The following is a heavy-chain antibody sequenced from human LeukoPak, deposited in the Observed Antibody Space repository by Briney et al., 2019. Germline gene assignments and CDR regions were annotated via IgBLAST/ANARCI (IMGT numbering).Heavy chain of an antibody. CDR1: GGTFSSYA. CDR2: ISAYNGNT. D-gene: IGHD2-2*01. J-gene: IGHJ6*02. CDR3: ARDDNEGYCSSTSCYGKYYYGMDV. Sequence: ASVKVSCKASGGTFSSYAISWVRQAPGQGLEWMGWISAYNGNTNYAQKLQGRVTMTTDTSTSTAYMELRSLRSDDTAVYYCARDDNEGYCSSTSCYGKYYYGMDVWGQGTTVTVSS. V-gene: IGHV1-18*01.